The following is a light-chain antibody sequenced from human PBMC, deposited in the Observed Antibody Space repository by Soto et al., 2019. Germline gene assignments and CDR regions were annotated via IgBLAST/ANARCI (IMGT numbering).Light chain of an antibody. CDR2: GAS. CDR1: QSFNSIY. CDR3: HQYDSWT. J-gene: IGKJ1*01. V-gene: IGKV3-20*01. Sequence: EIVLTQCPGTLSLFTGEGATLSLRASQSFNSIYLAWYQPKPGQATRLLIYGASSRATGIPDRFSGSGSGTDFTLAISRLEPEDFAVYYCHQYDSWTFGQGTKVDIK.